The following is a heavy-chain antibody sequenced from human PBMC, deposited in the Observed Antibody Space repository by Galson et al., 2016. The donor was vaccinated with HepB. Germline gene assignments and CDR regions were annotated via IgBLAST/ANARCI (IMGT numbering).Heavy chain of an antibody. CDR2: IIPLFGRA. CDR1: GGTFRNYA. D-gene: IGHD3-10*01. Sequence: SVKVSCKASGGTFRNYAISWVRQAPGQGLEWMGGIIPLFGRATYAQKFQGRVTITADESTSTAYMELSTLRSEDTAVYYCAREGADGSGDYYGMDVWGQGTTVTVSS. V-gene: IGHV1-69*13. CDR3: AREGADGSGDYYGMDV. J-gene: IGHJ6*02.